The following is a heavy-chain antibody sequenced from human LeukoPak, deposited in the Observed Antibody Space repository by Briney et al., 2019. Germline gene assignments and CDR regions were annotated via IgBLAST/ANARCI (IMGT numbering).Heavy chain of an antibody. V-gene: IGHV4-38-2*02. CDR3: ARERPSGAVAAYFDY. J-gene: IGHJ4*02. CDR2: IYHSGST. D-gene: IGHD6-19*01. Sequence: SETLSLTCTVSGYSISSGYYWGWIRQPPGKGLEWIGSIYHSGSTYYNPSLKSRVTISVDTSKNQFSLKLSSVTAADTAVYYCARERPSGAVAAYFDYWGQGTLVTVSS. CDR1: GYSISSGYY.